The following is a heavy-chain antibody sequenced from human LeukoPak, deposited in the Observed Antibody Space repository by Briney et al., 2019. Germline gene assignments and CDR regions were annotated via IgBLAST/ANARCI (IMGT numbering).Heavy chain of an antibody. CDR1: GGSFSGYY. CDR3: ARAFDYGGNLSFGY. J-gene: IGHJ4*02. D-gene: IGHD4-23*01. CDR2: INHSGST. V-gene: IGHV4-34*01. Sequence: PSETLSLTCAVYGGSFSGYYWSWIRQPPGKGLEWTGEINHSGSTNYNPSLKSRVTISVDTSKNQFSLKLSSVTAADTAVYYCARAFDYGGNLSFGYWGQGTLVTVSS.